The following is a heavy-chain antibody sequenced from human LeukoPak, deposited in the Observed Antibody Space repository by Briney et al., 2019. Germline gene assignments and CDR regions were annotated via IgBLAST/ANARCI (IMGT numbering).Heavy chain of an antibody. J-gene: IGHJ4*02. V-gene: IGHV3-30*02. CDR3: AKPISDYYDSSGPVIGY. D-gene: IGHD3-22*01. CDR1: GSTFSSYG. CDR2: IRYDGSNK. Sequence: AGGSLRLSCAASGSTFSSYGMSWVRQAPGKGLEWVAFIRYDGSNKYYADSVKGRFTISRDNSKNTLYLQMNSLRAEDTAVYYCAKPISDYYDSSGPVIGYWGQGTLVTVSS.